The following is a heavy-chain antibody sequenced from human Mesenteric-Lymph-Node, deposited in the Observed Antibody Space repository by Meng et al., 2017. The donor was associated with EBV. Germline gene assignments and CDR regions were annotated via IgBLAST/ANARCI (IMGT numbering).Heavy chain of an antibody. CDR3: GRFNY. Sequence: EVQLVEVGGGLVTPGGSLRLSCAASGFTLSSYWLHWVRQVPGKGLVWVSRINNDGSITTYADSVKGRFTISRDNAKNTLYLQMNSLRAEDTAVYYCGRFNYWGQGTLVTVSS. J-gene: IGHJ4*02. CDR1: GFTLSSYW. V-gene: IGHV3-74*01. CDR2: INNDGSIT.